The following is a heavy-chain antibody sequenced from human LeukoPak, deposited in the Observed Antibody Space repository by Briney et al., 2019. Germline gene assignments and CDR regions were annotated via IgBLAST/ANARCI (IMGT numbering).Heavy chain of an antibody. CDR1: GYTFTGYY. CDR3: ARDGAHSSGWYFWYDY. V-gene: IGHV1-2*02. J-gene: IGHJ4*02. D-gene: IGHD6-19*01. CDR2: INPNSGGT. Sequence: ASVKVSCKASGYTFTGYYMHWVRQAPGQGLEWMGWINPNSGGTNYAQKFQGRVTMTRDTSISTAYMELSRLRSDDTAVYYCARDGAHSSGWYFWYDYWGQGTLVTVSS.